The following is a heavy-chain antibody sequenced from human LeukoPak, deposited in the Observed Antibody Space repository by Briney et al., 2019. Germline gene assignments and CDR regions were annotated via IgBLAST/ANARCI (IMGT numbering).Heavy chain of an antibody. D-gene: IGHD3-9*01. CDR2: ISGSGGST. CDR1: GFTFSSYA. V-gene: IGHV3-23*01. J-gene: IGHJ4*02. CDR3: ARAFNILTGYWNY. Sequence: GGSLRLSCAASGFTFSSYAMSWVRQAPGKGLEWVSAISGSGGSTYYADSVKGRFTISRDNSKNTLYLQMNSLRAEDTAVYYCARAFNILTGYWNYWGQGTLVTVSS.